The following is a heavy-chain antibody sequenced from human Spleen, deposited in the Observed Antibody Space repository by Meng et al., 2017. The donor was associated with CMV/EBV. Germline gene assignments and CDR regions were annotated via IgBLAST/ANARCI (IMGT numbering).Heavy chain of an antibody. CDR3: ATGSLSDAGP. CDR1: GYTFTGYY. V-gene: IGHV1-2*02. CDR2: VHPNSGDT. D-gene: IGHD3-16*02. J-gene: IGHJ5*02. Sequence: ASVKVSCKTFGYTFTGYYIHWVRQAPGQGLEWMGWVHPNSGDTNYPQKFQGRVTMTRDTSISTAYMEVSRLRSDDTAVYYCATGSLSDAGPWGQGTLVTVSS.